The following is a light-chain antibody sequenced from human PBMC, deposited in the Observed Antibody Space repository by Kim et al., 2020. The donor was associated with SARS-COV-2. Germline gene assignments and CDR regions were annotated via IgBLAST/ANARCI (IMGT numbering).Light chain of an antibody. CDR1: QSISSY. CDR3: QQSYNTLIT. J-gene: IGKJ5*01. Sequence: DIQMTQSPSSLSASIRDRVTITCRASQSISSYLNWYQQKPGKAPKLLIYAASSLQSGVPSRFSGSGSGTDFTLTISSLQPEDFATYYCQQSYNTLITFGQGTRLEIK. V-gene: IGKV1-39*01. CDR2: AAS.